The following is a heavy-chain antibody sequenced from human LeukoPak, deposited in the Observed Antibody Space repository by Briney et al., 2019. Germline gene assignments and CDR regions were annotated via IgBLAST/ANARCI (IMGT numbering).Heavy chain of an antibody. J-gene: IGHJ1*01. Sequence: ASVKVSCKASGYTFINYVIIWVRQAPGQGLEWMGWISSYNGNTNYAQKLQGRVTMTTDTSTSTAYMELRSLRSDDTAVYYCARDPSYDSSGYEYFQHWGQGTLVTVSS. V-gene: IGHV1-18*01. CDR1: GYTFINYV. D-gene: IGHD3-22*01. CDR3: ARDPSYDSSGYEYFQH. CDR2: ISSYNGNT.